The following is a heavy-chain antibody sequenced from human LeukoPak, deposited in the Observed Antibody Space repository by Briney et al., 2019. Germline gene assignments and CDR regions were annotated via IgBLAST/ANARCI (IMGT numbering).Heavy chain of an antibody. J-gene: IGHJ6*03. CDR1: GYTFTSYD. D-gene: IGHD3-22*01. CDR2: MNPNSGNT. V-gene: IGHV1-8*03. CDR3: ARVRYYYDSSGYYGDYYYMDV. Sequence: ASVKVSCKASGYTFTSYDINWVRQATGQGLEWMGWMNPNSGNTGYAQKFQGRVTITRNTSISTAYMELSSLRSEDTAVYYCARVRYYYDSSGYYGDYYYMDVWGKGTTVTISS.